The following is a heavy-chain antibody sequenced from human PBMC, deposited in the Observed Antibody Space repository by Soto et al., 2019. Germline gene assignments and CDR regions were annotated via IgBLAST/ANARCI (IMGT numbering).Heavy chain of an antibody. Sequence: ASVKVSCKASGGTFSSYAISWVRQAPGQGLEWMGGIIPIFGTANYAQKFQSRVTITADESTSTAYMELSSLRSEDTAVYYCARDLIEYSSSSGYGMDVWGQGTTVTVSS. J-gene: IGHJ6*02. CDR3: ARDLIEYSSSSGYGMDV. CDR1: GGTFSSYA. D-gene: IGHD6-6*01. CDR2: IIPIFGTA. V-gene: IGHV1-69*13.